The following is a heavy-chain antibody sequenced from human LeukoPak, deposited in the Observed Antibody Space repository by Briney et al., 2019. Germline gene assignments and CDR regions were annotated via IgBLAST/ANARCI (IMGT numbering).Heavy chain of an antibody. CDR2: ISYDGANK. Sequence: PGGSLRLSCAASGFIFSDSAFHWVRQAPGKGLEWVALISYDGANKDYSDSVKGRFTISRDNSKKMVFLQMTSLSPEDSAIYFCAIDRTLNELLDSWGQGTLVTVSS. CDR1: GFIFSDSA. V-gene: IGHV3-30-3*01. D-gene: IGHD1-1*01. J-gene: IGHJ4*02. CDR3: AIDRTLNELLDS.